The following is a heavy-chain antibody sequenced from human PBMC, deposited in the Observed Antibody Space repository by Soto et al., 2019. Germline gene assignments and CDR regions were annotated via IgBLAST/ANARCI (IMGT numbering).Heavy chain of an antibody. CDR3: ARGLNGYLHYFDY. CDR2: INVGNGNT. V-gene: IGHV1-3*01. J-gene: IGHJ4*02. CDR1: GYTFTSYA. D-gene: IGHD5-18*01. Sequence: QVQLVQSGAEVKKPGASVKVSCKASGYTFTSYAMHWVRQAPGQRLEWMGWINVGNGNTKYSQKFQGRVTITRDTSASTAYMELSSLRSEDTAVYYCARGLNGYLHYFDYWGQGTLVTVSS.